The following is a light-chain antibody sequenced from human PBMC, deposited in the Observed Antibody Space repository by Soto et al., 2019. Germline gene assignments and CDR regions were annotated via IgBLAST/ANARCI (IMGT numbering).Light chain of an antibody. CDR3: CSYAGSYV. CDR1: SSDVGGHNY. J-gene: IGLJ1*01. Sequence: QSALTQPRSVSGSPGQSVTISCTGTSSDVGGHNYVSWYQQHPGKAPKLMISDVSKRPSGVPDRFSGSKSGNTASLTISGLQAEDEADYYCCSYAGSYVFGTGTKVTVL. V-gene: IGLV2-11*01. CDR2: DVS.